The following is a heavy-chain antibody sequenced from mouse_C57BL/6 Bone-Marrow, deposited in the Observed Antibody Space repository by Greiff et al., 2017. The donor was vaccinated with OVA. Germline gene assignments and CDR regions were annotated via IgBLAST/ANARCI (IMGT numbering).Heavy chain of an antibody. D-gene: IGHD1-1*01. V-gene: IGHV1-82*01. CDR3: ARGYYYGSSYRDAMDY. J-gene: IGHJ4*01. CDR1: GYAFSSSW. Sequence: QVQLKESGPELVKPGASVKISCKASGYAFSSSWMNWVKQRPGKGLEWIGRIYPGDGDTNYNGKFKGKATLTADKSSSTAYMQLSSLTSEDSAVYFCARGYYYGSSYRDAMDYWGQGTSVTVSS. CDR2: IYPGDGDT.